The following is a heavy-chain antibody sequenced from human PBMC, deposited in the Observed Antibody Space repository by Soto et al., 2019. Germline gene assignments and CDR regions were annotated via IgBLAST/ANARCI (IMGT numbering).Heavy chain of an antibody. V-gene: IGHV1-69*01. Sequence: QVQLVQSGAEVKKPGSSVKVSCKASGGTFSSYAISWVRQAPGQGREWMGGIIPIFGTANYAQKFQGRVTITADESTSTAYMELCSLSSADTAVYYCAAGNLSSSGWAGSFDSWGQGTLVTVSS. J-gene: IGHJ4*02. CDR1: GGTFSSYA. CDR2: IIPIFGTA. CDR3: AAGNLSSSGWAGSFDS. D-gene: IGHD6-19*01.